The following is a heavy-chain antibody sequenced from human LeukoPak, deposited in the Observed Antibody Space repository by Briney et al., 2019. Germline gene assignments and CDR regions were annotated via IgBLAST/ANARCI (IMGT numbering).Heavy chain of an antibody. Sequence: PGGSLRLSCAASGFTFGDYAMIWVRQTPGKGLEWLSYIVSFSSPVYYADSVKGRSTISRDNAKNSLYLQMNSLRAEDTAMYYCARFLNNYTYADYWGQGTLVTVSS. V-gene: IGHV3-48*03. CDR2: IVSFSSPV. D-gene: IGHD1/OR15-1a*01. CDR1: GFTFGDYA. J-gene: IGHJ4*02. CDR3: ARFLNNYTYADY.